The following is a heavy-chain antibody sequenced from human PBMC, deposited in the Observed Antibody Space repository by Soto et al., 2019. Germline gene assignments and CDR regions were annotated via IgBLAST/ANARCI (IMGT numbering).Heavy chain of an antibody. D-gene: IGHD3-9*01. CDR3: ARVGRVLRYFDWLQPNYYYYGMDV. CDR1: GGSISSGDYY. V-gene: IGHV4-30-4*01. Sequence: PSETLSLTCTVSGGSISSGDYYWSWIRQPPGKGLEWIGYIYYSGSTYYNPSLKSRVTISVDTSKNQFSLKLSSVTAADTAVYYCARVGRVLRYFDWLQPNYYYYGMDVWGQGTTVTVSS. J-gene: IGHJ6*02. CDR2: IYYSGST.